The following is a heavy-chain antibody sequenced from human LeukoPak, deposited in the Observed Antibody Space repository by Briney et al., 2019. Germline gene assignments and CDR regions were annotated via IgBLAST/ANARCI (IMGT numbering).Heavy chain of an antibody. CDR2: ISSAGTNK. J-gene: IGHJ4*02. V-gene: IGHV3-30*04. CDR1: GFTFTSYP. Sequence: PGGSLRLSCVASGFTFTSYPIHWVRQAPGKGREWVAVISSAGTNKYYTDSVRGRFTISRESSKNTLYLQMTRLRAEDTSLYYCARLTAYFDFWGQGTLVTVSS. CDR3: ARLTAYFDF. D-gene: IGHD2-21*02.